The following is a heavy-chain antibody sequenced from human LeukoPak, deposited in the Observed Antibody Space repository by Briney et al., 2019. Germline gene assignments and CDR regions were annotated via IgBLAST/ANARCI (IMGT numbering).Heavy chain of an antibody. CDR2: IYHSGST. J-gene: IGHJ4*02. Sequence: PSETLSLTCTVSGYSISSAYCWGWIRQPPGKGLEWIGSIYHSGSTYYNVSLKSRVTISVDTSKNQFSLKLSSVTAADTAVYYCARSNSSSWPNFDYWGQGTLVTVSS. V-gene: IGHV4-38-2*02. D-gene: IGHD6-13*01. CDR3: ARSNSSSWPNFDY. CDR1: GYSISSAYC.